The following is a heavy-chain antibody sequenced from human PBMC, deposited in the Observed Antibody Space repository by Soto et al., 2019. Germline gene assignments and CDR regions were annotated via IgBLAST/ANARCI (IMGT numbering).Heavy chain of an antibody. V-gene: IGHV3-7*01. J-gene: IGHJ2*01. D-gene: IGHD6-19*01. CDR2: IKQDGSEK. Sequence: GGSLRLSCAASGFTFSSYWMSWVRQAPGKGLEWVANIKQDGSEKYYVDSVKGRFTISRDNAKNSLYLQMNSLRAEDTAVYYCARVRQWLEEWYFDLWGRGTLVTVSS. CDR1: GFTFSSYW. CDR3: ARVRQWLEEWYFDL.